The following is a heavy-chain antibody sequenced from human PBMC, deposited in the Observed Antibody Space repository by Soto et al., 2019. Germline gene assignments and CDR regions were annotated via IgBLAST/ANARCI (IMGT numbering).Heavy chain of an antibody. CDR1: GGSISSSSYF. CDR2: IYYSGST. CDR3: AIHPRDFWFVA. Sequence: SETLSLTCSVXGGSISSSSYFWGWIRQPPGKGLEWIGSIYYSGSTYYNPSLKSRVPVSVDTSKNQFSLKLSSVTAADTAVYYCAIHPRDFWFVACGQRVLVTVSS. V-gene: IGHV4-39*01. J-gene: IGHJ5*02.